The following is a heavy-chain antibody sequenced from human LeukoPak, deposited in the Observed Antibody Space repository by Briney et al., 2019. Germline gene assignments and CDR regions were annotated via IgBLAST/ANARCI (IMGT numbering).Heavy chain of an antibody. Sequence: GGSLILSCAASGFTFSSYWMHWVRQAPGKGLVWVSRINSDGSSTSYADSVKGRFTISRDNSKNTLYLQMNSLRAEDTAVYYCAKVFYGSWSRYYFDYWGQGTLVTVSS. CDR3: AKVFYGSWSRYYFDY. CDR1: GFTFSSYW. CDR2: INSDGSST. V-gene: IGHV3-74*01. D-gene: IGHD3-10*01. J-gene: IGHJ4*02.